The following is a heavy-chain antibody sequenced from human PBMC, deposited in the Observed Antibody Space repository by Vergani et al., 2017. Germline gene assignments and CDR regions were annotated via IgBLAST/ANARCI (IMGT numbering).Heavy chain of an antibody. V-gene: IGHV1-2*02. CDR1: GYTFIGYY. Sequence: QVQLVQSWAEVQQPGASVKVSCKASGYTFIGYYMHWVRQAPGQGLEWMGWINPNSGCTNYAQKFQGRVTMTRDTSISTAYMELIRLSSDATAVYYCAGGDYFFDYWGQGTLVTVSS. J-gene: IGHJ4*02. D-gene: IGHD2/OR15-2a*01. CDR3: AGGDYFFDY. CDR2: INPNSGCT.